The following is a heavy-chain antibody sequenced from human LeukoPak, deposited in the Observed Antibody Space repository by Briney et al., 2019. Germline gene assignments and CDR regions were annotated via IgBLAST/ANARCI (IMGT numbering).Heavy chain of an antibody. Sequence: GGSLRLSYAASGFTFSSYGMHWVRQAPGKGLEWVAVISYDGSNKYYADSVKGRFTISRDNSKNTLYLQMNSLRAEDTAVYYCTKDQGGYFDYWGQGTLVTVSS. CDR2: ISYDGSNK. CDR1: GFTFSSYG. J-gene: IGHJ4*02. D-gene: IGHD3-16*01. CDR3: TKDQGGYFDY. V-gene: IGHV3-30*18.